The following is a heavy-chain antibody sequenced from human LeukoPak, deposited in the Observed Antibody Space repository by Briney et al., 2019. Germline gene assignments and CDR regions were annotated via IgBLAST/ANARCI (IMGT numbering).Heavy chain of an antibody. J-gene: IGHJ5*02. CDR1: GGTFSSYA. CDR2: IIPIFGTA. V-gene: IGHV1-69*01. Sequence: SVKVSCEASGGTFSSYAISWVRQAPGQGLEWMGGIIPIFGTANYAQKFQGRVTITADESTSTAYMELSSLRSEDTAVYYCATMGIAAAGNWFDPWGQGTLVTVSS. CDR3: ATMGIAAAGNWFDP. D-gene: IGHD6-13*01.